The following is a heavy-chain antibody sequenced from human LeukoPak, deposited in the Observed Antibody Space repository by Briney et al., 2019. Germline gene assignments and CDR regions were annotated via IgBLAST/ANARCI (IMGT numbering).Heavy chain of an antibody. CDR2: IIPIFGTA. CDR3: AIYCSSTSCPGYDAFDI. D-gene: IGHD2-2*01. J-gene: IGHJ3*02. V-gene: IGHV1-69*05. CDR1: GGTFSSYA. Sequence: ASVKVSCKASGGTFSSYAISWVRQAPGQGLEWMGGIIPIFGTANYAQKFQGRVTITTDESTSTAYMELSSLRSEDTAVYYCAIYCSSTSCPGYDAFDIWGQGTMVTVSS.